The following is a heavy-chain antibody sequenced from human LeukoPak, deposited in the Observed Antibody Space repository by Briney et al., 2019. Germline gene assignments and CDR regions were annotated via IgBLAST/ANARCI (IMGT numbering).Heavy chain of an antibody. D-gene: IGHD5/OR15-5a*01. J-gene: IGHJ4*02. CDR1: GGSISSYY. V-gene: IGHV4-59*01. CDR3: ARAAVSTRSRFDS. CDR2: IYNSGNT. Sequence: KTSETLSLTCIVSGGSISSYYWSWIRQPPGKGLEWIAYIYNSGNTNYKPSLKSRVTISVDMSKNQFSLKLSSVTAADTAVYYCARAAVSTRSRFDSWGQGTLVTVSS.